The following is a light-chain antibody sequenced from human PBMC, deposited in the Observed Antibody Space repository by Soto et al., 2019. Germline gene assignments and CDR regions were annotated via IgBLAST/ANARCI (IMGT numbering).Light chain of an antibody. J-gene: IGLJ2*01. V-gene: IGLV1-40*01. CDR2: VNN. CDR3: HSYDISLSGYVV. CDR1: SSNIGAGYD. Sequence: QSVLTQPPSVSGAPGQRVTISCTGSSSNIGAGYDVHWYQQLPGTAPKLLIYVNNNRPSGVPDRFSASKSGTSASMAITGLQAEDEADYYCHSYDISLSGYVVFGGGTKLTVL.